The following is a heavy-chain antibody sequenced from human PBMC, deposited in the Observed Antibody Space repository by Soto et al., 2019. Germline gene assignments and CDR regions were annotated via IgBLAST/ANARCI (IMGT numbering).Heavy chain of an antibody. J-gene: IGHJ1*01. D-gene: IGHD3-16*01. CDR2: IYADGGT. CDR1: GFTVSSNS. CDR3: ARDNSILGAPFQD. V-gene: IGHV3-53*02. Sequence: EVELVETGGGLIQPGGSLRLSCAVSGFTVSSNSMSWVRQAPGKGLEWVSLIYADGGTYYGDSVKGRFTISRDTSKNTVSLQMTSLRADDTAVYYCARDNSILGAPFQDWGHGTLVTVSS.